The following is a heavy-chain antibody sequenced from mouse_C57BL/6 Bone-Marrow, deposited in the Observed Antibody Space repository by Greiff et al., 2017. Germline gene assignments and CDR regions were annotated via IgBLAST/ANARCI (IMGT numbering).Heavy chain of an antibody. CDR3: ARDAGVMDY. CDR2: SRNKANDYTT. V-gene: IGHV7-1*01. J-gene: IGHJ4*01. Sequence: EVKVVESGGGFVQSGRSLRLSCATSGFTFSDFYMEWVRQAPGQGLEWIAASRNKANDYTTEYSASVKGRFIVSRDTSQSILDLQMNALRAEDTAIYYCARDAGVMDYWGQGTSVTVSS. CDR1: GFTFSDFY.